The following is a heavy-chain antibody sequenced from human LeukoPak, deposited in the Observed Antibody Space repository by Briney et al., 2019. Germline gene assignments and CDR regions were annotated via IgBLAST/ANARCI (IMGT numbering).Heavy chain of an antibody. CDR3: ARRYLLYRDAFDI. V-gene: IGHV1-8*01. J-gene: IGHJ3*02. CDR2: VNPNSGNQ. D-gene: IGHD2/OR15-2a*01. CDR1: GYTFTSCD. Sequence: ASVKVSCKASGYTFTSCDINWVRQAPGQGLEWMGWVNPNSGNQGYAQKFQGRLTMYRNTSITTAYMELSSLRSEDTAVYYCARRYLLYRDAFDIWGQGTMVTVSS.